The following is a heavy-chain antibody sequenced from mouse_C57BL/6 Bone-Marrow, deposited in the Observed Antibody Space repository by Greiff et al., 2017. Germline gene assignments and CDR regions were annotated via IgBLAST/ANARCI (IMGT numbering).Heavy chain of an antibody. Sequence: QVQLQQPGAELVKPGASVKLSCKASGYTFTSYWMHWVKQRPGQGLEWIGMIHPNSGSTNYNEKFKSKATLTVDKSSSTAYMQLSSLTSEDSAVYYCARRAYYYGRSSYYFDYWGQGTTLTVSS. CDR3: ARRAYYYGRSSYYFDY. D-gene: IGHD1-1*01. CDR2: IHPNSGST. CDR1: GYTFTSYW. J-gene: IGHJ2*01. V-gene: IGHV1-64*01.